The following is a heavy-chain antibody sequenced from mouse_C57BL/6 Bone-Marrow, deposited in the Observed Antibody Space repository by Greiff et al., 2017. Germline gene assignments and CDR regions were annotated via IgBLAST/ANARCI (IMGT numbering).Heavy chain of an antibody. CDR2: IWRGGST. J-gene: IGHJ4*01. CDR3: AKREKKVLGGAMDY. V-gene: IGHV2-5*01. D-gene: IGHD3-3*01. CDR1: GFSLTSYG. Sequence: VQLQESGPGLVQPSQCLSITCTVSGFSLTSYGVHWVRQSPGKGLEWLGVIWRGGSTDYNAAFVSILGLTTDNSKSQVFLKMNRLQADDTAIYYGAKREKKVLGGAMDYWGQGTSVTVSS.